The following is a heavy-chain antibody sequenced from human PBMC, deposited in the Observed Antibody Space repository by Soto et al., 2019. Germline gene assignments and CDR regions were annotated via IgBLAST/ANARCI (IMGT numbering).Heavy chain of an antibody. J-gene: IGHJ3*02. CDR1: GFTFSSYW. CDR3: ARDSGSYYVDAFDI. V-gene: IGHV3-7*01. D-gene: IGHD1-26*01. CDR2: IKQDGSEK. Sequence: EVQLVESGGGLLQPGGSLRLSCAASGFTFSSYWMSWVRQAPGKGLEWVANIKQDGSEKYYVDSVKGRFTISRDNAKNSLYLQMNSLRGEDTAVYYCARDSGSYYVDAFDIWGQGTMVTVSS.